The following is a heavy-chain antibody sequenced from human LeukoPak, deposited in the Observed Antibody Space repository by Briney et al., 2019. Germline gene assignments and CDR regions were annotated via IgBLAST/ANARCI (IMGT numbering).Heavy chain of an antibody. V-gene: IGHV3-13*01. D-gene: IGHD4-23*01. J-gene: IGHJ4*02. Sequence: GGSLRLSCAASGFTFSSYDMHWVRQATGKGLEWVSAIGTAGDTYYPGSVKGRFTISREYAKNSLYLQMNSLRAEDTAVYYCVRTLRYGGNSGFDYWGQGTLVTVSS. CDR2: IGTAGDT. CDR1: GFTFSSYD. CDR3: VRTLRYGGNSGFDY.